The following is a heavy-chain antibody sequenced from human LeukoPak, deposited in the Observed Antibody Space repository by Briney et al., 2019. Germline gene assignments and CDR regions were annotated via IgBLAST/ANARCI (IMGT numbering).Heavy chain of an antibody. CDR2: IYYSGNN. CDR1: GGSISSSNYY. J-gene: IGHJ5*02. V-gene: IGHV4-39*01. CDR3: ARQASSSWFARFDP. D-gene: IGHD6-13*01. Sequence: SETLSLTCTVSGGSISSSNYYWTWIRQPPGKGLEWIGTIYYSGNNYHNPSLKSRVTISVDTSKNQFSLKLSSLTAADTAVYYCARQASSSWFARFDPWGQGTLVTVSS.